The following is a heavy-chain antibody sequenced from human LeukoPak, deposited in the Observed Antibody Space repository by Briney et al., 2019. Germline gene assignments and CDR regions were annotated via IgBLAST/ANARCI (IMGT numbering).Heavy chain of an antibody. V-gene: IGHV3-23*01. CDR3: AKDRSGYRYGYGYYMDV. Sequence: PGGSLRLSCAASGFIFRNYGMNWVRQAPGKGLEWLSGISPRGGGTYYADSVKGRFTISRDDSKNTLSLQMNSLRAEDTAVYYCAKDRSGYRYGYGYYMDVWGKGTTVTISS. D-gene: IGHD5-18*01. J-gene: IGHJ6*03. CDR1: GFIFRNYG. CDR2: ISPRGGGT.